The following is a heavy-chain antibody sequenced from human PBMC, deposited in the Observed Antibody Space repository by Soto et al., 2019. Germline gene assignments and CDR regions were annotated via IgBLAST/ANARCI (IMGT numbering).Heavy chain of an antibody. CDR1: GFTFSGSA. D-gene: IGHD4-17*01. V-gene: IGHV3-73*01. CDR2: FRSKSNSYAT. Sequence: EVQLVESGGGLVQPGGSLKLSCAVSGFTFSGSAMHWFRQASGKGLEWVVRFRSKSNSYATAYAASVKSRFTISRDDSKNTAYLQMNSLKTEDTAVYYCTRGYGDYVRDYWGQGTLVTVSS. CDR3: TRGYGDYVRDY. J-gene: IGHJ4*02.